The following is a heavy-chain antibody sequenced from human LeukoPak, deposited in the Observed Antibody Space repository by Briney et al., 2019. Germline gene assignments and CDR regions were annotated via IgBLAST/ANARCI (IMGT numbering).Heavy chain of an antibody. CDR2: ISYDGSDK. Sequence: PGRSLRLSCAASRFTFSSYAMHWVRQAPGKGLEWVALISYDGSDKYYADSVKGRFTISRDNSKNTLYLQMNSLRIEDTAVYYCASLYSSGWYLTDYWGQGTLVTVSS. CDR1: RFTFSSYA. V-gene: IGHV3-30-3*01. CDR3: ASLYSSGWYLTDY. J-gene: IGHJ4*02. D-gene: IGHD6-19*01.